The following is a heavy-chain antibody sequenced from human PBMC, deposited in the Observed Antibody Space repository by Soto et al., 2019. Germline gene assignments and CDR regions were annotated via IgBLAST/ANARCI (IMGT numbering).Heavy chain of an antibody. D-gene: IGHD7-27*01. Sequence: GASVKVSCKASGGTFSSYAISWVRQAPGQGLEWMGGIIPIFGTANYAQKFQGRVTITADESTSTAYMELSSLRSEDTAVYYCARVPRDPLTTNHYYHYAMDVWGQGTTVTVSS. CDR2: IIPIFGTA. CDR3: ARVPRDPLTTNHYYHYAMDV. J-gene: IGHJ6*02. V-gene: IGHV1-69*13. CDR1: GGTFSSYA.